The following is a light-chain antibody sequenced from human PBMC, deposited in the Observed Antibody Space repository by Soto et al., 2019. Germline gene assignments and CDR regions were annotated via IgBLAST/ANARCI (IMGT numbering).Light chain of an antibody. CDR1: QSVINSY. CDR3: QQYGTSPWT. V-gene: IGKV3-20*01. Sequence: EIVLTQSPGTLSLSPGERATLSCRASQSVINSYLAWYQHKAGQAPRLLIYGASSRATGIPDKFSGSGSGTVFTLTISRLEPEDFAVYYCQQYGTSPWTFGQGTKVEIK. CDR2: GAS. J-gene: IGKJ1*01.